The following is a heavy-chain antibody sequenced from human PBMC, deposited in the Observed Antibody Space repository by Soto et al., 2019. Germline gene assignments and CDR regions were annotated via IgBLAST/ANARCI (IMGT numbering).Heavy chain of an antibody. J-gene: IGHJ3*02. D-gene: IGHD4-17*01. Sequence: GGSLRLSCAASGFTFSSYGMHWVRQAPGKGLEWVAVISYDGSNKYYADSVKGRFTISRDNSKNTLYLQMNSLRAEDTAVYYCAKDLWAGDYGDYDAFDIWGQGTMVTVSS. CDR3: AKDLWAGDYGDYDAFDI. CDR2: ISYDGSNK. V-gene: IGHV3-30*18. CDR1: GFTFSSYG.